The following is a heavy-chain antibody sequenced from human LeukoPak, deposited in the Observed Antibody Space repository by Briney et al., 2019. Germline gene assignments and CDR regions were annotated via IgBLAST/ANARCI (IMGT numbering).Heavy chain of an antibody. V-gene: IGHV3-23*01. CDR1: GFTFSSYA. J-gene: IGHJ3*02. CDR3: AKDSKAYYYDSSGTPDI. Sequence: TGGSLRLSCAASGFTFSSYAMSWVRQAPGKGLEWVSAISGSGGSTYYADSVKDRFTISRDNSKNTLYLQMNSLRAEDTAVYYCAKDSKAYYYDSSGTPDIWGQGTMVTVSS. D-gene: IGHD3-22*01. CDR2: ISGSGGST.